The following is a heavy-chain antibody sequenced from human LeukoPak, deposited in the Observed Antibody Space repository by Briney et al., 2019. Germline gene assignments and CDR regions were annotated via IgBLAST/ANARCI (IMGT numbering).Heavy chain of an antibody. Sequence: GGSLRLSCAASGFTFSSYGMHWVRQAPGKGLEWVAVISYDGSNKYYADSVKGRCTISRDNSKNTLYLQMNSLRAEDTAVYYCAKLIWGIDIWGQGTMVTVSS. CDR2: ISYDGSNK. CDR1: GFTFSSYG. V-gene: IGHV3-30*18. J-gene: IGHJ3*02. D-gene: IGHD3-16*01. CDR3: AKLIWGIDI.